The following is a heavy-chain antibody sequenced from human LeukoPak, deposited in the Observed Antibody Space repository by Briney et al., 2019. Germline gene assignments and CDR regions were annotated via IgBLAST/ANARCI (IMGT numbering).Heavy chain of an antibody. D-gene: IGHD3-10*01. J-gene: IGHJ4*02. CDR3: AKDLYYYGSGSYYTYFDY. Sequence: GGSLRLSCVVSAFTFSSYAMSWVRQAPGKGLEWVSAISGSGGSTYYADSVKGRFTISRDNSKNTLYLQMNSLRAEDTAVYYCAKDLYYYGSGSYYTYFDYWGQGTLVTVSS. V-gene: IGHV3-23*01. CDR2: ISGSGGST. CDR1: AFTFSSYA.